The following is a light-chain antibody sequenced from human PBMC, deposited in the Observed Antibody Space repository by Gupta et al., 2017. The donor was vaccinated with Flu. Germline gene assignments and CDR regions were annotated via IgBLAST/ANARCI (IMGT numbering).Light chain of an antibody. CDR3: SSYTSDSALYV. V-gene: IGLV2-14*01. Sequence: LIIYEVTNRPSGVSNRFSGSKSGTTASLTISGLQAEDDTDFYCSSYTSDSALYVFGTGTKVTVL. J-gene: IGLJ1*01. CDR2: EVT.